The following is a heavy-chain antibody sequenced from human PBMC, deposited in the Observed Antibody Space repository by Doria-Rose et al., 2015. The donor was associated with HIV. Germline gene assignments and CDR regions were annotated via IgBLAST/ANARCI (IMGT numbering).Heavy chain of an antibody. Sequence: QVQLQQWDAGLLKPSETLSLTCAVYGGSFSDHYWSWIRQPPGKGLEWIGEINDTGSANYNPSLKSRVTISVDTSKSQFSLKVCSVTAADTAVYYCARVPDNYITSPFDYWGQGKLVTVSS. CDR1: GGSFSDHY. CDR2: INDTGSA. D-gene: IGHD3-10*01. V-gene: IGHV4-34*01. CDR3: ARVPDNYITSPFDY. J-gene: IGHJ4*02.